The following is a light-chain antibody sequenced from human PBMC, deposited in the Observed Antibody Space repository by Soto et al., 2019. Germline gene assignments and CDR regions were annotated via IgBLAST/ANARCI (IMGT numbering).Light chain of an antibody. CDR3: QQGYTALT. CDR2: GAS. V-gene: IGKV1-39*01. CDR1: QTISTY. J-gene: IGKJ1*01. Sequence: DIQITHSPSSLSASVGDRVTISCRASQTISTYVNWYQQKPGKAPKLLIYGASSLQSGVPSRFSGSGSGTDFTLSISSLQPEDFTTYYCQQGYTALTFGQGTKVDIK.